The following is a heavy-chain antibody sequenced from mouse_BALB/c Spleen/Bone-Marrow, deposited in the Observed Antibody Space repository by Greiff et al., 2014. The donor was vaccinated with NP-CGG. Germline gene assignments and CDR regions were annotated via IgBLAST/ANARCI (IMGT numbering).Heavy chain of an antibody. CDR2: IYPGDTDI. Sequence: QVQLKQSGAELVRPGSSVKISCKASGYAFSNYWMSWVKQRPGQGLEWIGQIYPGDTDIHYNGKFKGKATLTADKSSSTAYMQLSSLTSEDSAVYFCASRGDYSYAMDYWGQGASVTVSS. V-gene: IGHV1-80*01. CDR1: GYAFSNYW. D-gene: IGHD1-1*01. CDR3: ASRGDYSYAMDY. J-gene: IGHJ4*01.